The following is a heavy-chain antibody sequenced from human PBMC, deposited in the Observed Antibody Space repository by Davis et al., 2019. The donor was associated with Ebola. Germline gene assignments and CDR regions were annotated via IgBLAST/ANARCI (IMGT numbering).Heavy chain of an antibody. Sequence: SETLSLTCAVYGGSFSGYYWTWIRQPPGKGLEWIGEISYGGRTKYNPSLKSRVTISVDTSKNQLSLKLSSVTAADTAVYYCARDNRGYSYGYGHYYYGMDVWGQGTTVTVSS. J-gene: IGHJ6*02. CDR2: ISYGGRT. CDR3: ARDNRGYSYGYGHYYYGMDV. D-gene: IGHD5-18*01. CDR1: GGSFSGYY. V-gene: IGHV4-34*01.